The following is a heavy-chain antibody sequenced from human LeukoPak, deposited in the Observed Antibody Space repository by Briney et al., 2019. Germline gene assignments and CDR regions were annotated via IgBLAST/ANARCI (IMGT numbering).Heavy chain of an antibody. J-gene: IGHJ5*02. D-gene: IGHD2-15*01. Sequence: GGPLRLSCAASGFTFSSYGTHGVRKSPGKGLEWVAFIRYEGSNKYNADPVKGRSTISRDNSKNTLYLHMNSLRAENTAVYYCAKDLDIVVGGNWFHPWGQGTVL. CDR3: AKDLDIVVGGNWFHP. CDR1: GFTFSSYG. CDR2: IRYEGSNK. V-gene: IGHV3-30*02.